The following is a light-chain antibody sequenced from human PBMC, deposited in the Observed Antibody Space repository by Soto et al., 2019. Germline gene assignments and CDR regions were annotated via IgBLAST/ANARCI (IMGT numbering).Light chain of an antibody. CDR1: QTVRGL. V-gene: IGKV3-11*01. J-gene: IGKJ4*01. CDR3: QQRSAWPLT. Sequence: EIVLTQSPATLSLSPGERATLSCRASQTVRGLLAWYQQKPGQAPMVLIHDASNRATGIPSRFRGSGSGTDFTLTISRIEPEDLAVYYCQQRSAWPLTFGGGPKVEIK. CDR2: DAS.